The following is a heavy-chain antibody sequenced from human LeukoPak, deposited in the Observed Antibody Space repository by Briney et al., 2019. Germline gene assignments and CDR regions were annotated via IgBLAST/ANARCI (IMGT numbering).Heavy chain of an antibody. D-gene: IGHD3-10*01. CDR3: ARDPSTTYYYGSGSYYLFAFDI. J-gene: IGHJ3*02. Sequence: PSETVSLTCTVSDGSISSSSYYWGWIRQPPGKGLEWIGSIYYSGSTYYNPSLKSRVTISVDTSKNQFSLKLSSVTAADTAVYYCARDPSTTYYYGSGSYYLFAFDIWGQGTMVTVSS. CDR1: DGSISSSSYY. CDR2: IYYSGST. V-gene: IGHV4-39*07.